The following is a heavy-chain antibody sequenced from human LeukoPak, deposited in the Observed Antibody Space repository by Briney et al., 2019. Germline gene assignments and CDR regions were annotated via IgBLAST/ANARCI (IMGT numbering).Heavy chain of an antibody. CDR3: ALSGPPLFFFDY. D-gene: IGHD7-27*01. J-gene: IGHJ4*02. CDR1: GGSISSYY. CDR2: IYYSGST. V-gene: IGHV4-59*08. Sequence: SETLSLTCTVSGGSISSYYWSWIRQPPGKGLEWIGYIYYSGSTNYNPSLKSRVTISVDTSKNQFSLKLSSVTAADTAVYYCALSGPPLFFFDYWGQGTLVTVSS.